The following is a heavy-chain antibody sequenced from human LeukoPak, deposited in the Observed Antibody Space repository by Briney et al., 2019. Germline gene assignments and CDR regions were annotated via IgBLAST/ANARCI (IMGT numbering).Heavy chain of an antibody. CDR2: INPSGGST. V-gene: IGHV1-2*02. J-gene: IGHJ4*02. D-gene: IGHD7-27*01. CDR3: ARVLGIRDY. Sequence: ASVKVSCKASGYTFTSYYMHWVRQAPGQGLEWMGIINPSGGSTNYAQKFQGRVTMTRDTSISTAYMELSRLRSDDTAVYYCARVLGIRDYWGQGTLVTVSS. CDR1: GYTFTSYY.